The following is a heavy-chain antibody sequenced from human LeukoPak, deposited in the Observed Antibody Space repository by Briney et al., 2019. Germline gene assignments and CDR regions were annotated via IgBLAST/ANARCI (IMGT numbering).Heavy chain of an antibody. CDR2: IIPIFGTA. D-gene: IGHD3-3*01. V-gene: IGHV1-69*13. Sequence: GASVKVSCKASGGTFSSYAISWVRQAPGQGLEWMGGIIPIFGTANYAQKFQGRVTITADESTSTAYMELSSLRSEDTAVYYCAMGRFLEWLLVEGWFDPWGQGTLVTVSS. CDR3: AMGRFLEWLLVEGWFDP. CDR1: GGTFSSYA. J-gene: IGHJ5*02.